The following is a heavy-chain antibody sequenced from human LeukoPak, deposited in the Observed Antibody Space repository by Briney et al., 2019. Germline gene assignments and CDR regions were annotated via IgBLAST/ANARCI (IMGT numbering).Heavy chain of an antibody. CDR3: ARAPTYYSGSGSYSYFDY. J-gene: IGHJ4*02. Sequence: SVKVSCKASGGTFSSYAISWVRQAPGQGLEWMGGIIPIFGTANYAQKFQGRVTITTDESTSTAYMQLSSLRSEDTAVYYCARAPTYYSGSGSYSYFDYWGQGTLVTVSS. V-gene: IGHV1-69*05. CDR2: IIPIFGTA. D-gene: IGHD3-10*01. CDR1: GGTFSSYA.